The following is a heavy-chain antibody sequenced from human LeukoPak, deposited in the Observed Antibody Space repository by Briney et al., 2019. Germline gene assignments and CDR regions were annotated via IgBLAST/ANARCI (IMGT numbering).Heavy chain of an antibody. CDR1: GFTVSSNY. CDR2: IYSGGST. J-gene: IGHJ4*02. V-gene: IGHV3-66*01. CDR3: VSHSRMQVRTDFEY. Sequence: GGSLRLSCAASGFTVSSNYMSWVRQAPGKGLEWVSVIYSGGSTYYADSVKGRFTISRDNSKNTLYLQMNSLRAEDTAIYYCVSHSRMQVRTDFEYWGQGTLVTVSS. D-gene: IGHD1-1*01.